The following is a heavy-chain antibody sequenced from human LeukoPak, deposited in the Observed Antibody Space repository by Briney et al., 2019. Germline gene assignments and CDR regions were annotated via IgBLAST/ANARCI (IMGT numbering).Heavy chain of an antibody. CDR3: LVTTRSRGFDY. Sequence: PGGSLTLSCAASGFTFSSYWMSWVRQAPGKGLEWVAHIRQDGSVQNYVDSVKGRFTISRDNPKSSVYLQMSSLRAEDTAVYFCLVTTRSRGFDYWGQGTLVTVSS. D-gene: IGHD1/OR15-1a*01. V-gene: IGHV3-7*01. CDR2: IRQDGSVQ. CDR1: GFTFSSYW. J-gene: IGHJ4*02.